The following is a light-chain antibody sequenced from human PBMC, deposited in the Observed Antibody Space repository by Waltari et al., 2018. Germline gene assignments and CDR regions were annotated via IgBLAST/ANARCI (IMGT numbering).Light chain of an antibody. J-gene: IGKJ1*01. Sequence: IQLTQSPPPLSESVGDRVTITCRASQRLGSSLAWYQQKPGKAPKLLIYKASSLQTGVPSRFSGSGSGTEFTLTISSLQPDDSATYSCQQSDSYPVTFGQGTKLEI. V-gene: IGKV1-5*03. CDR3: QQSDSYPVT. CDR2: KAS. CDR1: QRLGSS.